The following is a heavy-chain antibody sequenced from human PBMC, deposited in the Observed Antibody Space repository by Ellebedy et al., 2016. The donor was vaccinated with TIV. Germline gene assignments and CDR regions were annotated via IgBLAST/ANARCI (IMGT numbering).Heavy chain of an antibody. CDR1: GFTFSSYD. D-gene: IGHD2/OR15-2a*01. CDR3: AKGETKARIRHWYFDL. V-gene: IGHV3-30*18. CDR2: ISYDGSNK. J-gene: IGHJ2*01. Sequence: PGGSLRLSCAVSGFTFSSYDLHWVRQAPDKGLEWVALISYDGSNKYYADSVKGRFTISRDNSKKTLYLQMNSLRGEDTAVYYCAKGETKARIRHWYFDLWGRGTLVTVSS.